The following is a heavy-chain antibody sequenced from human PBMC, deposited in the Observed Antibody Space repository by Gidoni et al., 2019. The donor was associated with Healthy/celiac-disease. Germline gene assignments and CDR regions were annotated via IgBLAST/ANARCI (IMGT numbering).Heavy chain of an antibody. Sequence: EVQLVESGGGLVKPGGSLRLSCAASGFTFSSYSMNWVGQAPGKGLEWVSSISSSSSYIYYADSVKGRFTISRDNAKNSLYLQMNSLRAEDTAVYYCARDPNTGYSSGWLYYYYYYGMDVWGQGTTVTVSS. V-gene: IGHV3-21*01. CDR3: ARDPNTGYSSGWLYYYYYYGMDV. CDR2: ISSSSSYI. D-gene: IGHD6-19*01. J-gene: IGHJ6*02. CDR1: GFTFSSYS.